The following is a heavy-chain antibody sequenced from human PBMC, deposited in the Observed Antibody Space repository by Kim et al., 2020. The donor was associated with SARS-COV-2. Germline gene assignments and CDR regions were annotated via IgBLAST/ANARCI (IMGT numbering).Heavy chain of an antibody. CDR1: GFTFSSYG. J-gene: IGHJ4*02. Sequence: GGSLRLSCAASGFTFSSYGMHWVRQAPGKGLEWVAVISYDGSNKYYADSVKGRFTISRDNSKNTLYLQMNSLRAEDTAVYYCAKDGGLGWTFDYWGQGTLVTVSS. D-gene: IGHD3-16*01. V-gene: IGHV3-30*18. CDR3: AKDGGLGWTFDY. CDR2: ISYDGSNK.